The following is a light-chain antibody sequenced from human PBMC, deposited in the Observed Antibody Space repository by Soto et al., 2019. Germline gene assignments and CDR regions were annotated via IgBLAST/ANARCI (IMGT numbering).Light chain of an antibody. CDR3: QQYNYLWT. CDR1: QSINSG. Sequence: LQMTQSPSTLSASVGDTVTITCRASQSINSGLAWYQQKPGRAPKLLIYKASSLESGVPSRFSGSGYGTEFTLTISSLLPEDFATYYCQQYNYLWTFGQGPKVEIK. CDR2: KAS. J-gene: IGKJ1*01. V-gene: IGKV1-5*03.